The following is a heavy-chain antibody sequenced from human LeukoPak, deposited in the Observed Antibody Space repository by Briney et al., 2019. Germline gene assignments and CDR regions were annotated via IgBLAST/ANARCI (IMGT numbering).Heavy chain of an antibody. Sequence: SETLPLTCAVSGYSISSGYYWGWIRQPPGKGLEWIGGIYHSGSTYYNPSLKSRVTISVDTSKNQFSLRLSSVTAADTAVYYCARAKGSGWYDYWGQGTLVTVSS. D-gene: IGHD6-19*01. CDR2: IYHSGST. V-gene: IGHV4-38-2*01. J-gene: IGHJ4*02. CDR1: GYSISSGYY. CDR3: ARAKGSGWYDY.